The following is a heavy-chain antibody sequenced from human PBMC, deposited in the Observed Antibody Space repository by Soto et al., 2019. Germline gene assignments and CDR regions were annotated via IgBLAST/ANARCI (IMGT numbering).Heavy chain of an antibody. D-gene: IGHD2-15*01. V-gene: IGHV3-21*06. J-gene: IGHJ3*02. CDR1: GFTFSSYS. CDR2: ISSSSSYI. Sequence: EVQLVESGGGLVKPGGSLRLSCAASGFTFSSYSMNWVRQAPGKGLEWVSSISSSSSYIYYADSVKGRFTISRDNAKNSLYLQMNSQRAEDTAVYYCARDSGGDQLVVAANDAFDIWGQGTMVTVSS. CDR3: ARDSGGDQLVVAANDAFDI.